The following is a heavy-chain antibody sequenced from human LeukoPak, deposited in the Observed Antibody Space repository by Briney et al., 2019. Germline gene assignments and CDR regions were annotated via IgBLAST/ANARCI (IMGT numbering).Heavy chain of an antibody. CDR1: GGSISDYY. D-gene: IGHD6-13*01. J-gene: IGHJ5*02. CDR2: IYISGST. V-gene: IGHV4-4*07. CDR3: ARRAGYSSSLFDP. Sequence: SETLSLTCTVSGGSISDYYWSWIRQPAGKGLEWIGRIYISGSTNYNPSLKSRVTMSVDTSKNQFSLKLSSVTAADTAVYYCARRAGYSSSLFDPWGQGTLVTVSS.